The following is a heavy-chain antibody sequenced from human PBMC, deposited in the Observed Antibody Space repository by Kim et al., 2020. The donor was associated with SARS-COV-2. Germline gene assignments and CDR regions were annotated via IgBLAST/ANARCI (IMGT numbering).Heavy chain of an antibody. Sequence: SVKVSCKASGGTFSSYAISWVRQAPGQGLEWMGGIIAIFGTANYAQKFQGRVTITADASTSTAYMELSSLRSEDTAVYYCARVGGRGGPLTTPILYYYYLYGMDVGGQGTTDTVSS. J-gene: IGHJ6*02. V-gene: IGHV1-69*13. CDR1: GGTFSSYA. CDR2: IIAIFGTA. CDR3: ARVGGRGGPLTTPILYYYYLYGMDV. D-gene: IGHD3-16*01.